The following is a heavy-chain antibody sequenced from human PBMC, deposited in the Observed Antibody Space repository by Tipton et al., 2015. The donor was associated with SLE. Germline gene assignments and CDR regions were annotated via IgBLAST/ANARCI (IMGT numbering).Heavy chain of an antibody. CDR2: IYSGGST. CDR3: ATSYLWYYYAMDV. Sequence: SLRLSCAASGFTVSSNYMSWVRQAPGKGLEWVSVIYSGGSTYYADSVKGRFTISRDNSKNTLYLQMNSLRAEDTAVYYCATSYLWYYYAMDVWGQGTTVTVSS. CDR1: GFTVSSNY. J-gene: IGHJ6*02. V-gene: IGHV3-53*01. D-gene: IGHD3-10*01.